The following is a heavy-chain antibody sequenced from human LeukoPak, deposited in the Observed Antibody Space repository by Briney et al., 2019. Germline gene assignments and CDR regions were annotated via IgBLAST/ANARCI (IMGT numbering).Heavy chain of an antibody. CDR3: ARDAPIAVAGTALWYYYGMDV. Sequence: GGSLRLSCAASGFTFSSYSMNWVRQAPGKGLEWVSSISSSSSYIYNADSVKGRFTISRDNAKNSLYLQMNSLRAEDTAVYYCARDAPIAVAGTALWYYYGMDVWGKGTTVTVSS. CDR2: ISSSSSYI. V-gene: IGHV3-21*01. CDR1: GFTFSSYS. D-gene: IGHD6-19*01. J-gene: IGHJ6*04.